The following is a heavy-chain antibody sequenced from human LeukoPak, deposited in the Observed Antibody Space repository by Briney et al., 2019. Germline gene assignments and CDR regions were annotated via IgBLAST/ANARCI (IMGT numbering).Heavy chain of an antibody. CDR3: AKRHDLYYFDY. D-gene: IGHD3/OR15-3a*01. V-gene: IGHV3-30*02. CDR1: GFTFSSYG. J-gene: IGHJ4*02. Sequence: PGGSLRLSCAASGFTFSSYGMHWVRQAPGKGLEWVAFIRYDGSNKYYADSVKGRFTISRDNSKNTLCLQMNSLRAEDTAVYYCAKRHDLYYFDYWGRGTLVTVSS. CDR2: IRYDGSNK.